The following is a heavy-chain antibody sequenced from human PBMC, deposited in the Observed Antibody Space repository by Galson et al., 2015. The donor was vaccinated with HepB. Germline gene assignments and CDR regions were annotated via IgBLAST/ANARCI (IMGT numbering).Heavy chain of an antibody. Sequence: QSGAEVKKPGESLKTSCKGSRYSFTTSWIGWVRQMPGKGLEWMGIIYPGDSDTRYSPSFQGQVTISVDKSISTAYLQWSSLKASDTAMYYCASLVTTPSAPDYWGQGTLVTVSS. D-gene: IGHD4-17*01. J-gene: IGHJ4*02. CDR1: RYSFTTSW. CDR2: IYPGDSDT. V-gene: IGHV5-51*01. CDR3: ASLVTTPSAPDY.